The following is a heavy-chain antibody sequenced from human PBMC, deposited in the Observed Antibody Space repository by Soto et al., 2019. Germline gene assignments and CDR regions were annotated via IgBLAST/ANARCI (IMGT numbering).Heavy chain of an antibody. Sequence: QVQLVQSGAEVKKPGASVKVSCKASGYTFTSYAIHWVRQAPGQRLEWMGWINAGNGYTKNSQKFQGRVTLTRDTSASTAYMELSSLRSEDTAVYYCARNIVATGYFDYWGQGTLVTVSS. V-gene: IGHV1-3*01. CDR1: GYTFTSYA. J-gene: IGHJ4*02. CDR3: ARNIVATGYFDY. D-gene: IGHD5-12*01. CDR2: INAGNGYT.